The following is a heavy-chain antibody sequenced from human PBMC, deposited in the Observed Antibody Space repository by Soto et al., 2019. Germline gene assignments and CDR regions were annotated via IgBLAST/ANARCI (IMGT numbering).Heavy chain of an antibody. CDR3: ARVGYYDSSGYPDWYFDL. J-gene: IGHJ2*01. CDR2: INPSGGST. D-gene: IGHD3-22*01. Sequence: ASVKVSCKASGYTFTSYSMYWVRQAPGQGLEWMGIINPSGGSTSYAQKFQGRVTMTRDTSTSTVYMELSSLRSEDTAVYYCARVGYYDSSGYPDWYFDLWGRGTLVTVSS. CDR1: GYTFTSYS. V-gene: IGHV1-46*01.